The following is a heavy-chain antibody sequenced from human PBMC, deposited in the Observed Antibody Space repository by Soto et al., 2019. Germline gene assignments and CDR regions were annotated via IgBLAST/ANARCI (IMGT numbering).Heavy chain of an antibody. CDR3: ARVRSRGRESDY. CDR2: VDPRDGST. CDR1: GYIFTTYS. V-gene: IGHV1-46*01. Sequence: QVQLVQSGAEMKRPGASVILSCKASGYIFTTYSIHWVRQTAGQGLEWMAKVDPRDGSTGYAQKLRGRGSMVWDTSTRTVALEVSSLTSGATARYYWARVRSRGRESDYGVQGTRVTVPS. D-gene: IGHD3-10*01. J-gene: IGHJ4*02.